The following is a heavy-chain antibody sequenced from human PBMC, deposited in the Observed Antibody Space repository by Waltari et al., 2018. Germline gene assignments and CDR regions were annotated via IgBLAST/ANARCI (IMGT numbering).Heavy chain of an antibody. CDR3: ASPPFYGRSSAWFDP. CDR2: IKQDGSKK. J-gene: IGHJ5*02. CDR1: GFTFSSYW. D-gene: IGHD6-6*01. Sequence: EVHLVESGGGLVQPGGSLRLSCAASGFTFSSYWMSWVRQAPGKVLEWVAKIKQDGSKKYYVDSVKVRFTISRDNGKNSLYLQMNSLRAEDTAVYYCASPPFYGRSSAWFDPWGQGTLVTVSS. V-gene: IGHV3-7*01.